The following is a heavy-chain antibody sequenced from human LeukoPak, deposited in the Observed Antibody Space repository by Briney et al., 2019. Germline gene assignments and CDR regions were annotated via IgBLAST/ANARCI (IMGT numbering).Heavy chain of an antibody. CDR3: ARENKYYDILTGYYKWPPDY. CDR1: GYTFTGYY. Sequence: ASVKVSCKASGYTFTGYYMHLVRQAPGQGLEWMGWINPNSGGTNYAQKFQGRVTMTRDTSISTAYMELSRLRSDDTAVYYCARENKYYDILTGYYKWPPDYWGQGTLVTVSS. D-gene: IGHD3-9*01. V-gene: IGHV1-2*02. CDR2: INPNSGGT. J-gene: IGHJ4*02.